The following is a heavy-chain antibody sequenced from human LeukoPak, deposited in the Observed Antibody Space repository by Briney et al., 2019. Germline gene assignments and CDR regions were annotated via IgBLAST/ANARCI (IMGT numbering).Heavy chain of an antibody. Sequence: SETLSLTCTVSGGSISSGDYYWSWIRQPPGKGLEWVGYFYYSGSTYYNPSLKSRVTISVDTSKNQFSLKLSSVTAADTAVYYCARVYGVVITYYYYMDVWGKGTTVTVSS. CDR2: FYYSGST. D-gene: IGHD3-3*01. V-gene: IGHV4-30-4*08. CDR1: GGSISSGDYY. J-gene: IGHJ6*03. CDR3: ARVYGVVITYYYYMDV.